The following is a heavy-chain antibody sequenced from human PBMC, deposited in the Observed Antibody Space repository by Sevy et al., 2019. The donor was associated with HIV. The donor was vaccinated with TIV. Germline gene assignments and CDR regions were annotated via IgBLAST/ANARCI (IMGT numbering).Heavy chain of an antibody. D-gene: IGHD3-22*01. V-gene: IGHV3-23*01. CDR3: ANHYYYDSSGYYPELDGMDV. Sequence: GGSLRLSCAASGFTFSSYAMSWVRQAPGKGLEWVSAISGGGGSTYYADSVKGRFTISRDNSKNTLYLQMNSLRAEDTAVYYCANHYYYDSSGYYPELDGMDVWGQGTTVTVSS. CDR1: GFTFSSYA. J-gene: IGHJ6*02. CDR2: ISGGGGST.